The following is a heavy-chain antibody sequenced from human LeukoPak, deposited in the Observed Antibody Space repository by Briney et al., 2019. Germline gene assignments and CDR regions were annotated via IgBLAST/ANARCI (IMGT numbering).Heavy chain of an antibody. J-gene: IGHJ1*01. CDR3: ARGGVVLMVYASAEYFQH. Sequence: SETLSLTCAAYGGSFSGYYWSWIRQPPGKGLEWIGEINHSGSTNYNPSLKSRVTISVDTSKNQFSLKLSSVTAADTAVYYCARGGVVLMVYASAEYFQHWGQGTLVTVSS. D-gene: IGHD2-8*01. CDR2: INHSGST. CDR1: GGSFSGYY. V-gene: IGHV4-34*01.